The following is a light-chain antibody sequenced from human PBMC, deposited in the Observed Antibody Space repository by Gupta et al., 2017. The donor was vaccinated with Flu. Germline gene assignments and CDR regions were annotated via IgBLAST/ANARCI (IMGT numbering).Light chain of an antibody. CDR2: DAS. CDR3: QQRSNWLT. Sequence: EIVVAQSPPTLAFFPGERATLSCRASQSVSSYLAWYQQKPGQAPRLLIYDASNRATGIPARFSGSGSGTDFTLTISSLEPEDFAVYYCQQRSNWLTFGGGTKVEIK. CDR1: QSVSSY. V-gene: IGKV3-11*01. J-gene: IGKJ4*01.